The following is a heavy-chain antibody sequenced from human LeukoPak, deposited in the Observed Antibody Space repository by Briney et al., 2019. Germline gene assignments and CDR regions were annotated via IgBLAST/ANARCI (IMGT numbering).Heavy chain of an antibody. CDR2: ICASGGTT. Sequence: GGSLRLSCAASGFTFSSYAMSWVRQAPGKGLEWVSAICASGGTTYYADSVKGRFTISRDNSKNTLYLQMNSLRAEDTAVYYCAKGGHTVAGLDAFDIWGQGTMVTVSS. V-gene: IGHV3-23*01. CDR3: AKGGHTVAGLDAFDI. D-gene: IGHD6-19*01. CDR1: GFTFSSYA. J-gene: IGHJ3*02.